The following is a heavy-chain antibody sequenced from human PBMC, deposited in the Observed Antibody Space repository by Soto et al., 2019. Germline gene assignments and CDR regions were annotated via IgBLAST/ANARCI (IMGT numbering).Heavy chain of an antibody. CDR1: GFTFSSYG. CDR2: IWYDGSNK. V-gene: IGHV3-33*01. Sequence: QVQLVESGGGVVQPGRSLRLSCAASGFTFSSYGMHWVRQAPGKGLEWVAVIWYDGSNKYYADSVKGRFTISRDNSKNXXXXXXXXXXXXXXXXXXXXXXXXXXGXTYKVYWGQGTLVTVSS. D-gene: IGHD1-20*01. CDR3: XXXXXXXGXTYKVY. J-gene: IGHJ4*02.